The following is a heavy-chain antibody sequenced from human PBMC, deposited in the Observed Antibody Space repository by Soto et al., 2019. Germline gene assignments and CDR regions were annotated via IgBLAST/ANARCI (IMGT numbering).Heavy chain of an antibody. J-gene: IGHJ5*02. CDR3: ARGGSRQLVRAFWFDP. D-gene: IGHD6-13*01. Sequence: QVQLQQWGAGLLKPSETLSLTCAVYGGSFSGYYWSWIRQPPGKGLEWIGEINHSGSTNYNPSLTSRVTKSVDASMSQFCLKLSSVTAADTDVYYCARGGSRQLVRAFWFDPWGQGTLVTVSS. V-gene: IGHV4-34*01. CDR2: INHSGST. CDR1: GGSFSGYY.